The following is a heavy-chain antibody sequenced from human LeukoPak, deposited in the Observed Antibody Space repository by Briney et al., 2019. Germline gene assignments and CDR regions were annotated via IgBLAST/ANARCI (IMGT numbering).Heavy chain of an antibody. J-gene: IGHJ4*02. Sequence: GGSLRLSCAASAFTVSRNYMSWVRQAPGKGLEWVSVIYSGGSTYYADSVKGRFTISRDNSENTLYLQMNSLRAEDTAVYYCARDTGSMAARYFDFWGQGTLVTVSS. CDR3: ARDTGSMAARYFDF. CDR1: AFTVSRNY. D-gene: IGHD2-8*02. V-gene: IGHV3-53*01. CDR2: IYSGGST.